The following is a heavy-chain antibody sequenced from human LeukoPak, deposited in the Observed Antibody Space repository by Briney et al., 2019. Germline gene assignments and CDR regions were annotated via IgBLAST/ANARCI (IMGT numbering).Heavy chain of an antibody. CDR3: ARAIGGSRYNWFDP. J-gene: IGHJ5*02. Sequence: ASVKVSCKASGYTFTSYGISWVRQAPGQGLEWMGWISAYNGNTNYAQKFQGRVTITADKSTSTAYMELSSLRSEDTAVYYCARAIGGSRYNWFDPWGQGTLVTVSS. CDR1: GYTFTSYG. CDR2: ISAYNGNT. D-gene: IGHD3-10*01. V-gene: IGHV1-18*01.